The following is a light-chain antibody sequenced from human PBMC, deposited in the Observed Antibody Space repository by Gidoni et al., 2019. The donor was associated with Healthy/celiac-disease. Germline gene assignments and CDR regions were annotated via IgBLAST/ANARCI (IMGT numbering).Light chain of an antibody. CDR1: QSISSW. Sequence: DIQMTQSPSTLSASVGDRVTITCRASQSISSWLAWYQQKPGKAPKLLIYKASSLESGVPSRFSGSGAGTEFTLTIISLQPDDFATYYFQQYNSYPRTFGQGTKVEIK. J-gene: IGKJ1*01. CDR3: QQYNSYPRT. CDR2: KAS. V-gene: IGKV1-5*03.